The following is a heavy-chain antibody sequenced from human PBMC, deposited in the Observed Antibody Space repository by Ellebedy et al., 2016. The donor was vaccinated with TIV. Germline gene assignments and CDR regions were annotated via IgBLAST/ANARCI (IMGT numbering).Heavy chain of an antibody. J-gene: IGHJ6*02. CDR2: IYPGDSDT. Sequence: GESLKISCKGSGYSFTSYWIGWVRQMPGKGLEWMGIIYPGDSDTRYSPSFQGQVTISSDKSISTAYLQWSSLKASDTVMYNCATHSVGYCNGGSCYSYCMDVWGQGTTVTVSS. CDR3: ATHSVGYCNGGSCYSYCMDV. V-gene: IGHV5-51*01. CDR1: GYSFTSYW. D-gene: IGHD2-15*01.